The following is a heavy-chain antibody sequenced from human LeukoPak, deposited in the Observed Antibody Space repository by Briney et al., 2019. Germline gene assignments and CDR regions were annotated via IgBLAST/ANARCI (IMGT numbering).Heavy chain of an antibody. CDR2: INHSGST. CDR3: ARDDTGIVGATKVNAFDI. V-gene: IGHV4-34*01. D-gene: IGHD1-26*01. Sequence: SETLSLTCAVHGGSFSGYYWSWIRQPPGKGLEWIGEINHSGSTNYNPSLKSRVTISVDTSKNQFSLKLSSVTAADTAVYYCARDDTGIVGATKVNAFDIWGQGTMVTVSS. J-gene: IGHJ3*02. CDR1: GGSFSGYY.